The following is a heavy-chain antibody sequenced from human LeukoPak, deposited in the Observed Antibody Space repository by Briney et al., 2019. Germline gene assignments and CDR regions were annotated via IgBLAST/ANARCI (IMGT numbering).Heavy chain of an antibody. D-gene: IGHD6-13*01. J-gene: IGHJ5*02. Sequence: PSETLSLTCTVSGDSITTYYWSWIRQSPGKGLEWIGYINYIGSTNYNPSLKNRVTISADISKSQLSLRLRSVTAADTAVYFCARGVTAAGSSWGQGTLVTVSS. CDR3: ARGVTAAGSS. V-gene: IGHV4-59*01. CDR2: INYIGST. CDR1: GDSITTYY.